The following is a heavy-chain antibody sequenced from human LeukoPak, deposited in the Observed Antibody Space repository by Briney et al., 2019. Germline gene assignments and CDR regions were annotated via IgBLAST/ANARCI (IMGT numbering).Heavy chain of an antibody. V-gene: IGHV3-21*01. CDR2: ISSSSSYI. Sequence: PGGSLRLXCAASGFTFSSYSMNWVRQAPGKGLEWVSSISSSSSYIYYADSVKGRFTISRDNAKNSLYLQMNSLRAEDTAVYYCARDLEMGYNRFDYWGQGTLVTVSS. J-gene: IGHJ4*02. D-gene: IGHD5-24*01. CDR3: ARDLEMGYNRFDY. CDR1: GFTFSSYS.